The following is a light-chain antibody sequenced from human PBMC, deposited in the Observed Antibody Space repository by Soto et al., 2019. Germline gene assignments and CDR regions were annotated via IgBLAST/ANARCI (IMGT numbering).Light chain of an antibody. CDR3: QQYNSYRT. Sequence: DIQMTQSPSTLSASVGDRVTITCRASQSISSWLAWYQQKPGKAPKLPIYDASSLESGVPSRFSGSGSGTEFTPTISSLQPDDFATYYCQQYNSYRTFGQGTKVDIK. V-gene: IGKV1-5*01. CDR2: DAS. J-gene: IGKJ1*01. CDR1: QSISSW.